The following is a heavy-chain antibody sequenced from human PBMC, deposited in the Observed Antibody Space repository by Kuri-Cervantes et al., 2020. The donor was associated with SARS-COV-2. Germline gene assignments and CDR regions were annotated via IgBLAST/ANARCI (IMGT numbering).Heavy chain of an antibody. Sequence: LSLTCAASGFTFSSYAMSWVRQAPGKGLEWVSAISGSGGSTYYADSVKGRFTISRDNSKNTLYLQMNSLRPEDTAVYYCARDGGKGHGPGLYYWYFNLWGRGTLVTVSS. CDR3: ARDGGKGHGPGLYYWYFNL. CDR1: GFTFSSYA. V-gene: IGHV3-23*01. D-gene: IGHD2-15*01. CDR2: ISGSGGST. J-gene: IGHJ2*01.